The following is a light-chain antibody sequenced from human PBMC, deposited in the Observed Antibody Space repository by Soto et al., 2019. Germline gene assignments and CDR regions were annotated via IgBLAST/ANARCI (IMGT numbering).Light chain of an antibody. Sequence: QSVLTQPPSASATPGQRVIISCSGSSSDVGRNYVHWYQHFPGTAPKLLIYRNDERPSGVPDRFSGSKSGNTASLTISGLQAEDEADYYCSSYTSSTTLVVFGGGTKLTVL. V-gene: IGLV1-47*01. CDR1: SSDVGRNY. CDR3: SSYTSSTTLVV. J-gene: IGLJ2*01. CDR2: RND.